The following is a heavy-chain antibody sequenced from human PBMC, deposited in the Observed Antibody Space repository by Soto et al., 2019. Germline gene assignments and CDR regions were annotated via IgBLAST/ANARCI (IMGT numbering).Heavy chain of an antibody. CDR1: GVTLRSYA. D-gene: IGHD3-22*01. CDR3: VKGEFYYDSSAYYPFDS. V-gene: IGHV3-64D*06. CDR2: ISINGGST. Sequence: PWGSLRLSCSASGVTLRSYAMHWVRQDPGKGLEYVSSISINGGSTHYADSVKGRFTISRDNSRNTQYLQMSSLRADDTAVYYCVKGEFYYDSSAYYPFDSWGQGTLVTVSS. J-gene: IGHJ4*02.